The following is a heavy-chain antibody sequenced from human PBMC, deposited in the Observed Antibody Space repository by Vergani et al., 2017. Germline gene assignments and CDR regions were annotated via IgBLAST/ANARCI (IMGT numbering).Heavy chain of an antibody. CDR1: GFTFSSYG. V-gene: IGHV3-33*01. J-gene: IGHJ5*02. Sequence: VQLLESGGGLVQPGRSLRLSCAASGFTFSSYGMHWVRQAPGKGLEWVAVIWYDGSNKYYADSVKGRFTISRDNSKNTLYLQMNSLRAEDTAVYYCARDLGRYDFWSGYSTWGQGTLVTVSS. D-gene: IGHD3-3*01. CDR3: ARDLGRYDFWSGYST. CDR2: IWYDGSNK.